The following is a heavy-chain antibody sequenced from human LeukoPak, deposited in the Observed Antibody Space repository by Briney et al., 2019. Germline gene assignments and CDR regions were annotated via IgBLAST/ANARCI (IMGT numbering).Heavy chain of an antibody. CDR2: ISSSSSTI. CDR1: GFTFSSYS. J-gene: IGHJ6*03. CDR3: ARDGRRSSSWRVYYYYYYMDV. Sequence: GGSLRLSCAASGFTFSSYSMNWVRRAPGKGLEWVSYISSSSSTIYYADSVKGRFTISRDNAKNSLYLQMNSLRAEDTAVYYCARDGRRSSSWRVYYYYYYMDVWGKGTTVTVSS. D-gene: IGHD6-13*01. V-gene: IGHV3-48*01.